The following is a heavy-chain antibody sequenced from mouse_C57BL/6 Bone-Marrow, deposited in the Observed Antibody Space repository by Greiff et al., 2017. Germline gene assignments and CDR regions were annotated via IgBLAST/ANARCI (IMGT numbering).Heavy chain of an antibody. Sequence: EVQVVESGGGLVKPGGSLKLSCAASGFTFSSYAMSWVRQTPEKRLEWVATISDGGSYTYYPDNVKGRFTISRDIAKNNLYLQMSHLKSEDTAMYYCARGGSSYRYFDYWGQGTTLTVSS. V-gene: IGHV5-4*01. D-gene: IGHD1-1*01. CDR1: GFTFSSYA. CDR2: ISDGGSYT. J-gene: IGHJ2*01. CDR3: ARGGSSYRYFDY.